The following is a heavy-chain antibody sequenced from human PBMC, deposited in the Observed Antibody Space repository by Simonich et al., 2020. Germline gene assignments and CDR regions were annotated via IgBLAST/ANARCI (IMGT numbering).Heavy chain of an antibody. CDR3: ARTYSGSYYYFDY. Sequence: QVQLVQSGAEVKKPGASVKVSCKASGYTFTSYDINWVRQATGQGLKWKGWKNPNSGNTGYAQKFQGRVTITRNTSISTAYMELSSLRSEDTAVYYCARTYSGSYYYFDYWGQGTLVTVSS. D-gene: IGHD1-26*01. J-gene: IGHJ4*02. CDR2: KNPNSGNT. V-gene: IGHV1-8*03. CDR1: GYTFTSYD.